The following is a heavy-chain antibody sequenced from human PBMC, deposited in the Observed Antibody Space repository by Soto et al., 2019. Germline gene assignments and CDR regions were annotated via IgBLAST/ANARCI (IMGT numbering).Heavy chain of an antibody. D-gene: IGHD2-15*01. CDR3: ARIVFPYCSGGSCYSGYYYGMDV. V-gene: IGHV4-59*08. J-gene: IGHJ6*02. CDR2: IYYSGST. Sequence: SETLSLTCTASGGSISSYYWSWIRQPPGKGLEWIGYIYYSGSTNYNPSLKSRVTISVDTSKNQFSLKLSSVTAADTAVYYCARIVFPYCSGGSCYSGYYYGMDVWGQGTTVTVSS. CDR1: GGSISSYY.